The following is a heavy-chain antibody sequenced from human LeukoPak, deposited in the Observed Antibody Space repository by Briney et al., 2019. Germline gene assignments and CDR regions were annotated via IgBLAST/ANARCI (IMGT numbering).Heavy chain of an antibody. CDR3: TTGDPNIVIAIGYAFDM. CDR1: GYSLTELS. V-gene: IGHV1-24*01. D-gene: IGHD2/OR15-2a*01. Sequence: ASVKVSCQVSGYSLTELSMHWVRQAAGKGLEWMGGVYHEEGRKFYTQNLQGRVIMTEDTSTDTAYMELSGLRSDDTAVYYCTTGDPNIVIAIGYAFDMWGQGTLVTISS. CDR2: VYHEEGRK. J-gene: IGHJ3*02.